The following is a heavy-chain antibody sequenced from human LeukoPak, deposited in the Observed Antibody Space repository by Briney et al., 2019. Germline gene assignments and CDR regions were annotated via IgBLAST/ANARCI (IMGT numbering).Heavy chain of an antibody. J-gene: IGHJ4*02. V-gene: IGHV1-24*01. D-gene: IGHD3-22*01. CDR1: GYSLTEIA. Sequence: GASVKVSCKISGYSLTEIAIHWVRQAPGKGLEWMGGSDPEDVKTSFAEKFQGRVTFTEDTSTDTAFMELSRLRSDDTAVYYCATFQAYANSGHLRPHFDYWGQGTLVTVSS. CDR3: ATFQAYANSGHLRPHFDY. CDR2: SDPEDVKT.